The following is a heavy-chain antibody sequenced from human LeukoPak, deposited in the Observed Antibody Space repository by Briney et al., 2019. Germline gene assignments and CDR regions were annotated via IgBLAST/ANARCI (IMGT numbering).Heavy chain of an antibody. CDR2: IKDDGSDK. V-gene: IGHV3-7*01. CDR1: GFTFSSYW. J-gene: IGHJ4*02. CDR3: ADLGSRD. D-gene: IGHD3-16*01. Sequence: GGSLRLSCAASGFTFSSYWMNWVRQAPGKGLEWVATIKDDGSDKYYVDSVKGRFTISRDNAKKSLWLQMNSLRVEDTAMYYCADLGSRDWGQGTLVTVSS.